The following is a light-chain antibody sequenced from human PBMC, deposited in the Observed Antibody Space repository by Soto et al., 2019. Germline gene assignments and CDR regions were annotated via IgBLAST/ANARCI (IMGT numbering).Light chain of an antibody. V-gene: IGKV1-5*03. CDR2: KAS. Sequence: DIQMTQSPSTLSASVGDRVTITCRASQSISSWLAWYQQKPGKAPKLLIYKASSLESGVPARFSGSGSGTEFTLTISSLQPDDFATYYCQQYKNYKYNFGQGTKLEIK. CDR1: QSISSW. J-gene: IGKJ2*01. CDR3: QQYKNYKYN.